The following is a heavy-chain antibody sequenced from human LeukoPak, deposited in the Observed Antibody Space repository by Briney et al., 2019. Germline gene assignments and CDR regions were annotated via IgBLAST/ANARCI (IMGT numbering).Heavy chain of an antibody. J-gene: IGHJ4*02. D-gene: IGHD6-13*01. Sequence: PGRSLRLSCAASGFTFSSYGMHWVRQAPGKGLEWVAVISYDGSNKYYADSVKGRFTISRDNSKNTLYLQMNSLRAGDTAVYYCARGYSSSYSDYWGQGTLVTVSS. CDR2: ISYDGSNK. V-gene: IGHV3-30*03. CDR3: ARGYSSSYSDY. CDR1: GFTFSSYG.